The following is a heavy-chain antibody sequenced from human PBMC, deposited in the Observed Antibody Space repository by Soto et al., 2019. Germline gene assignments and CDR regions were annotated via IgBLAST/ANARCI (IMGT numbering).Heavy chain of an antibody. D-gene: IGHD6-19*01. Sequence: SVKVSCKASGGTFSSYAISWVRQAPGQGLEWMGGIIPIFGTANYAQKFQGRVTITADESTSTAYMELSSLRSEDTAVYYCVAVAGTLKDFDYSGQGTLVTVYS. V-gene: IGHV1-69*13. CDR2: IIPIFGTA. CDR3: VAVAGTLKDFDY. CDR1: GGTFSSYA. J-gene: IGHJ4*02.